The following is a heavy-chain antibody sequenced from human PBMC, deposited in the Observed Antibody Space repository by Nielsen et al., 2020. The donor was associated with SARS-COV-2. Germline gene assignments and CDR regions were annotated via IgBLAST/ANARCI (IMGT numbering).Heavy chain of an antibody. CDR2: ISYDGSNK. Sequence: GESLKISCAASGFTFSSYAMHWVRQAPGKGLEWVAVISYDGSNKYYADSVKGRFTISRDNSKNTLYLQMNSLRAEDTAVYYCASLAGVYYGMDVWGQGTTVTVSS. V-gene: IGHV3-30-3*01. D-gene: IGHD3-10*01. CDR1: GFTFSSYA. CDR3: ASLAGVYYGMDV. J-gene: IGHJ6*02.